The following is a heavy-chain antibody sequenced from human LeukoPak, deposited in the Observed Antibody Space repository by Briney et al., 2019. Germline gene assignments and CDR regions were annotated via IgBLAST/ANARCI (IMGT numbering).Heavy chain of an antibody. CDR3: AKGVRCSGGSCSVIGYYYGMDV. CDR1: GFTFSSNA. CDR2: ISGSGTST. Sequence: PGGSLRRSCAASGFTFSSNAMTWVRQAPGKGLEWVSAISGSGTSTYYADSVKGRFTISRDNFKNTLYLQMNSLRAEDTAVYYCAKGVRCSGGSCSVIGYYYGMDVWGQGTTVTVSS. V-gene: IGHV3-23*01. J-gene: IGHJ6*02. D-gene: IGHD2-15*01.